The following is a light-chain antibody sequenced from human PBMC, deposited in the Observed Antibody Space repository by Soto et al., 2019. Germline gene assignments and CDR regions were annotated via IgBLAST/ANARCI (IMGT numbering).Light chain of an antibody. V-gene: IGKV3-15*01. J-gene: IGKJ1*01. CDR3: QQYHYWWK. CDR1: QSVSNN. CDR2: GAS. Sequence: EIVMTQSPATLSVSPGEKATLSCRASQSVSNNLAWFQQKPGQVPRLLIYGASNRATGVSARFSGSGSGTEFTLTISSLQSEDFAAYYCQQYHYWWKFGQGTKVDIK.